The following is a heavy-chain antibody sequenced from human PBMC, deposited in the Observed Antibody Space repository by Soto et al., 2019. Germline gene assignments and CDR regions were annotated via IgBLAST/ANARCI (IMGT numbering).Heavy chain of an antibody. CDR2: INPNSGGT. Sequence: ASVKVSCKASGYTFTGYYMHWVRQAPGQGLEWVGWINPNSGGTNYAQKFQGWVTMTRDTSISTAYMELSRLRSDDTAVYYGARALRYCSGGSCYSNYYDSSGASDAFDIWGQGTMVTVSS. V-gene: IGHV1-2*04. CDR3: ARALRYCSGGSCYSNYYDSSGASDAFDI. J-gene: IGHJ3*02. CDR1: GYTFTGYY. D-gene: IGHD2-15*01.